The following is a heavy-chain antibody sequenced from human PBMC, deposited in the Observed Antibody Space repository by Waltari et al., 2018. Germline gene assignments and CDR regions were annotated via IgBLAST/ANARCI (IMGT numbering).Heavy chain of an antibody. CDR3: ARSDRPYYYYYYMDV. V-gene: IGHV3-53*02. J-gene: IGHJ6*03. CDR1: GFTVSSNY. CDR2: IYSGGST. Sequence: VQLVETGGGLIQPGGSLRLSCAASGFTVSSNYMSWVRQAPGKGLEWVSVIYSGGSTYYADSVQVRFTISRDNSKNTLYPQMNSLRAEDTAVYYCARSDRPYYYYYYMDVWGKGTTVTVSS. D-gene: IGHD2-21*02.